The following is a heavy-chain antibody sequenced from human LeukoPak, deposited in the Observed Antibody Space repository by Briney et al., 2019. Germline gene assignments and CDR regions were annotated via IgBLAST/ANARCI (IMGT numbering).Heavy chain of an antibody. Sequence: NPGGSLRLSCAASGFTVSSNFMSWIRQAPGKGLEWVSYISSSGSTIYYADSVKGRFTISRDNAKNSLYLQMNSLRAEDTAVYYCARDPFGRNWFDPWGQGTLVTVSS. CDR2: ISSSGSTI. J-gene: IGHJ5*02. CDR3: ARDPFGRNWFDP. D-gene: IGHD3-16*01. V-gene: IGHV3-11*04. CDR1: GFTVSSNF.